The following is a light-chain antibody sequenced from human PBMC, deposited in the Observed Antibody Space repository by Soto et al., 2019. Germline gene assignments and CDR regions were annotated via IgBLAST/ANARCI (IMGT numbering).Light chain of an antibody. V-gene: IGKV1-13*02. CDR3: QQFNSYPPKYT. CDR2: DAS. J-gene: IGKJ2*01. CDR1: QGVSSA. Sequence: ASQLTQSPSSLSASVGDRVTITCRASQGVSSAIAWYQQKPGKAPKVLIYDASNLESWVPSRFSGSGSGTDFTLTISSLQPEDFATYYCQQFNSYPPKYTFGQGTKLEIK.